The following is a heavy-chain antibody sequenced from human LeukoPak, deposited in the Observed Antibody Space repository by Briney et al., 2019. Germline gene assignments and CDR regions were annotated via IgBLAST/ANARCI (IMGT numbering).Heavy chain of an antibody. CDR1: GGSFSGYY. CDR3: ARGPPPGYYDSSGYHN. J-gene: IGHJ4*02. V-gene: IGHV4-34*01. CDR2: INHSGST. D-gene: IGHD3-22*01. Sequence: SETLSLTCAVYGGSFSGYYWSWLRQPPGKGLEWTGEINHSGSTNYNPSLKSRVTISVDTSKNQFSLKLSSVTAADTAVYYCARGPPPGYYDSSGYHNWGQGTLVTVSS.